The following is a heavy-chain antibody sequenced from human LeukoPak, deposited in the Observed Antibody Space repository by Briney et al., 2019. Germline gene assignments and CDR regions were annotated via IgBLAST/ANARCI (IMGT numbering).Heavy chain of an antibody. CDR3: ARRHDFWSDPEDY. Sequence: PTETLSLTCTVSGGSISSYYWSWIRQPPGKGLEWIGYIYYSGSTNYNPSLKSRVAISVDTSKNQFSLKLSSVTAADTAVYYCARRHDFWSDPEDYWGQGTLVTVSS. D-gene: IGHD3-3*01. CDR2: IYYSGST. V-gene: IGHV4-59*08. CDR1: GGSISSYY. J-gene: IGHJ4*02.